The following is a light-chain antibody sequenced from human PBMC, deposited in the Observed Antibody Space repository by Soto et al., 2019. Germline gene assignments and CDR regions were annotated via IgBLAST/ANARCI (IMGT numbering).Light chain of an antibody. CDR1: QRISSY. CDR2: AAS. Sequence: DIQMTPSPSSLSASVGDRVTITCRARQRISSYLNWHQQKPGKAPKLLIYAASSLQIGVPSRFSGSASGTDFTLTISSLQPEDFATYYCQQSYSTPPEITFGQGTRLEIK. V-gene: IGKV1-39*01. CDR3: QQSYSTPPEIT. J-gene: IGKJ5*01.